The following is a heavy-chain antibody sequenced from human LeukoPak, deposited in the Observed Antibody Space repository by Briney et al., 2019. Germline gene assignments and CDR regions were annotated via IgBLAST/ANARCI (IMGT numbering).Heavy chain of an antibody. CDR2: IYHSGSA. V-gene: IGHV4-38-2*01. CDR3: VRHRGQYYDSSGYSDY. J-gene: IGHJ4*02. Sequence: SETLSLTCAVSGYSMSSGYYWGWIRQPPGKGLEWIGTIYHSGSAYYNPSLKSRVTISVDTSKNQISLKLSTVTAADTAVYYCVRHRGQYYDSSGYSDYWGQGTLVIVSS. CDR1: GYSMSSGYY. D-gene: IGHD3-22*01.